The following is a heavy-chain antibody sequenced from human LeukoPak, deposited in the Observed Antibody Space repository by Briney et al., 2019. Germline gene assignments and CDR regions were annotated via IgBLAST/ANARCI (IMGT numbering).Heavy chain of an antibody. Sequence: SETLSLTCTVSGAYIATSSSYWSWVRQPPGKGLEWIGSVFYSGNTYYNPSLRGRVSISVDTSQNQFSLKLNSLTAADTAVYYCAREEIRSWFDPWGQGTLVTVSS. J-gene: IGHJ5*02. D-gene: IGHD5-24*01. V-gene: IGHV4-39*07. CDR3: AREEIRSWFDP. CDR2: VFYSGNT. CDR1: GAYIATSSSY.